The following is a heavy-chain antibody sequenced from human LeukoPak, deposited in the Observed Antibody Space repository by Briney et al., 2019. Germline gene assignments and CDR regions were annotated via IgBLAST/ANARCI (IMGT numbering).Heavy chain of an antibody. D-gene: IGHD3-22*01. V-gene: IGHV4-59*08. Sequence: SETLTLTCTVSGGSISSYYWSWIRQPPGKGLEWIGYIYYSGSTNYDPSLKSRVTISVDTSKNQFSLKLSSVTAADTAVYYCARASGYSYYYYYGMDVWGQGPTVPVSS. CDR3: ARASGYSYYYYYGMDV. CDR1: GGSISSYY. CDR2: IYYSGST. J-gene: IGHJ6*02.